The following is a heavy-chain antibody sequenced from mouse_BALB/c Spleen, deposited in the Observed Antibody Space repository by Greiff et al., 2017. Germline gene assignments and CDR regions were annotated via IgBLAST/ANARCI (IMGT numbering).Heavy chain of an antibody. V-gene: IGHV5-6*02. D-gene: IGHD2-4*01. Sequence: EVKLVESGGDLVKPGGSLKLSCAASGFTFSSYGMSWVRQTPDKRLEWVATISSGGSYTYYPDSVKGRFTISRDNAKNTLYLQMSSLKSEDTAMYYCARRPYDYDGGWFAYWGQGTLVTVSA. J-gene: IGHJ3*01. CDR2: ISSGGSYT. CDR3: ARRPYDYDGGWFAY. CDR1: GFTFSSYG.